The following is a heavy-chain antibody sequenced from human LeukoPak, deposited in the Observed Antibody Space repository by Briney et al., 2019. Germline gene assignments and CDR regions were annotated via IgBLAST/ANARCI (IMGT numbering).Heavy chain of an antibody. CDR1: GFTFSSYS. D-gene: IGHD3-3*01. Sequence: GGSLRLSCAASGFTFSSYSMNWVRQAPGKGLEWVSSISGSNSYIYYADSMKGRFTISRDNAKNSLYLQMNSLRDEGTAVYDCAREGGGGGFVVINNRSYYYMDVWGKGTTVTVSS. J-gene: IGHJ6*03. V-gene: IGHV3-21*01. CDR2: ISGSNSYI. CDR3: AREGGGGGFVVINNRSYYYMDV.